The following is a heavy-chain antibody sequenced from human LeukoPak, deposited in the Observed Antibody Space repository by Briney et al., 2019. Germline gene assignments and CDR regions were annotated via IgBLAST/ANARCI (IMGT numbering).Heavy chain of an antibody. J-gene: IGHJ6*02. CDR1: GFTFSSYG. CDR2: IWYDGSNK. D-gene: IGHD3-22*01. CDR3: ARALPAYYYDSSGFVSSERQYYYGMDV. V-gene: IGHV3-33*01. Sequence: GGSLRLSCAASGFTFSSYGMHWVRQAPGKGLEWVAVIWYDGSNKYYADSVKGRFTISRDNSKNTLYLQMNSLRAEDMAAYYCARALPAYYYDSSGFVSSERQYYYGMDVWGQGTTVTVSS.